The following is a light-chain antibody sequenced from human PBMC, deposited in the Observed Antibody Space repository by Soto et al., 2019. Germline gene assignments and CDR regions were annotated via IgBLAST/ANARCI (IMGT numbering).Light chain of an antibody. Sequence: TVLTQSPATLSLSPGARATRSCRRSQSVSSYLAWYQQKPGQAPRLLIYDASNRATGIPARFSGSGSGTDFTLTISSLEPEDFAVYYCQQRSNWPPGFTVGPGTKVDIK. J-gene: IGKJ3*01. CDR1: QSVSSY. V-gene: IGKV3-11*01. CDR3: QQRSNWPPGFT. CDR2: DAS.